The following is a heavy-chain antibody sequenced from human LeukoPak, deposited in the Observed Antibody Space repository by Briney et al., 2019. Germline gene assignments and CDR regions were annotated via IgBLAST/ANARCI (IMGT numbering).Heavy chain of an antibody. J-gene: IGHJ6*03. CDR2: ISWNSDST. V-gene: IGHV3-20*04. CDR1: GFTFDDYG. CDR3: ARGGYCSGGSCYSFFYYYYYMDV. Sequence: GGSLRLSCEGSGFTFDDYGMSWVRQAPGNGPEWVAGISWNSDSTGYPDSVKGRFTISRDNAKNSLYLQMNSLRAEDTALYYCARGGYCSGGSCYSFFYYYYYMDVWGKGTTVTVSS. D-gene: IGHD2-15*01.